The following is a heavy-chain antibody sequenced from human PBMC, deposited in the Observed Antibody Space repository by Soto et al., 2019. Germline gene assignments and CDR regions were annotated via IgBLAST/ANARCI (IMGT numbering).Heavy chain of an antibody. D-gene: IGHD6-13*01. CDR1: GFTFSVFA. CDR3: AKDIRYSSSWYALGS. V-gene: IGHV3-23*01. CDR2: ISGGGGST. J-gene: IGHJ4*02. Sequence: EVQLLESGGALAQPGESLRLSCVGSGFTFSVFAMSWVRQAPGKGLEWVSAISGGGGSTFFADSVRGRFSISRDNSKGTVYLHMDNPRVEDTARYRCAKDIRYSSSWYALGSWGQGTLVTVSS.